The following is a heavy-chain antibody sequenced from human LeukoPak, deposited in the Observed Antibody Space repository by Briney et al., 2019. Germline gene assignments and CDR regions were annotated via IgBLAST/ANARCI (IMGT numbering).Heavy chain of an antibody. D-gene: IGHD6-19*01. CDR3: ARGGAVAGLY. CDR2: ISSSGSTV. J-gene: IGHJ4*02. CDR1: GFTFGSYE. V-gene: IGHV3-48*03. Sequence: GGSLRLSCAVSGFTFGSYEMNWVRQAPGKGLDWVSYISSSGSTVYYPDSVKGRFTIFRDNTKNSLYLQMTSLRCEDAAVYYCARGGAVAGLYWGQGTLVTVSS.